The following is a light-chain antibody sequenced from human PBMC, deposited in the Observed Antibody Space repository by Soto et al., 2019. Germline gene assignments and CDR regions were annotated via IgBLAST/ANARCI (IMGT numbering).Light chain of an antibody. V-gene: IGKV1-16*02. CDR3: QQYHTFPVT. CDR2: GAS. J-gene: IGKJ4*01. Sequence: DIQMTQSPSSLSASVGDTVTITCRASQGINNFLAWFQQKPGKAPKSLIYGASTLQSGVPSNFSVSGSDTDFTLTISSLQPEDSATYFCQQYHTFPVTFGGGTKVEIK. CDR1: QGINNF.